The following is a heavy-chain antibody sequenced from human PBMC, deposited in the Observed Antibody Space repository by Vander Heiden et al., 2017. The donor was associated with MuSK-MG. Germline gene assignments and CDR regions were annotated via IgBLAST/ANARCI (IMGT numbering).Heavy chain of an antibody. CDR2: IKHDGSER. V-gene: IGHV3-7*01. Sequence: EVQLVESGGGLVQPGGSLRLSCAASGFMFRTYWMSWVRQAPGKGLEWVAKIKHDGSERSYVDSVKGRFTISRDNAKNSLYLQMNSLRVEDTAVYYCARDPGGGYVDSFDMWGQGTMVTVSS. D-gene: IGHD3-22*01. CDR1: GFMFRTYW. CDR3: ARDPGGGYVDSFDM. J-gene: IGHJ3*02.